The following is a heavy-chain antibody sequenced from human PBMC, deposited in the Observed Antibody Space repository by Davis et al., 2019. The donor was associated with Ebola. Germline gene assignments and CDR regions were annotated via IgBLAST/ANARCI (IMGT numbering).Heavy chain of an antibody. CDR1: GGSISTYY. V-gene: IGHV4-59*01. J-gene: IGHJ6*02. CDR3: ARFNWNTYYSYGLDV. D-gene: IGHD1/OR15-1a*01. CDR2: IYYSGRS. Sequence: SETLSLTCTVSGGSISTYYWSWIRQPPGKGLEWLGYIYYSGRSNYNPSLNSRVTVSIDTSKNQFSLRLSSVTTADTAVYYCARFNWNTYYSYGLDVWGQGTTVTVS.